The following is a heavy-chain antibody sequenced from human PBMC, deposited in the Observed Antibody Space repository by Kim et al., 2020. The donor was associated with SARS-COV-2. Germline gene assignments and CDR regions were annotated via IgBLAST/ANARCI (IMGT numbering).Heavy chain of an antibody. V-gene: IGHV3-30*04. CDR2: ISYDGSNK. CDR1: GFTFSSYA. D-gene: IGHD3-22*01. J-gene: IGHJ6*02. CDR3: ASVDYYYDSSGYYPDYYYYGMDV. Sequence: GGSLRLSCVASGFTFSSYAMHWVRQAPGKGLEWVAVISYDGSNKYYADSVKGRFTISRDNSKNTLYLQMNSLRAEDTAVYYCASVDYYYDSSGYYPDYYYYGMDVWGQGTTVTVSS.